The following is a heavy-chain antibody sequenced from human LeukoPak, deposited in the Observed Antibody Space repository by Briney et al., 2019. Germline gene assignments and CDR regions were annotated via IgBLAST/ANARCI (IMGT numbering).Heavy chain of an antibody. CDR3: ARDPELGAFDY. CDR1: GFTFSSYW. CDR2: IKQDGSEK. D-gene: IGHD7-27*01. Sequence: GGSLRLSCAASGFTFSSYWMSWVRQAPGKGLEWVANIKQDGSEKYYMDSVKGRFTISRDNAKNSLYLQMNSLRAEDTAVYYCARDPELGAFDYWGQGTLVTVSS. J-gene: IGHJ4*02. V-gene: IGHV3-7*01.